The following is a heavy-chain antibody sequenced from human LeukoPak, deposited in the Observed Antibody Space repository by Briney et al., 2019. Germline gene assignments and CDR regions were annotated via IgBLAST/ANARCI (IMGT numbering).Heavy chain of an antibody. CDR1: GFRFSDYY. V-gene: IGHV3-11*04. Sequence: GGSLRLSCVTSGFRFSDYYMMWIRQAPGKGPEWVAHISSSAATTLYADSVKGRFTVSRDNAKNSLYLEMTSLRAEDTAVYYCARDRGSTVTTVGYWGQGTLVTVSS. D-gene: IGHD4-17*01. CDR3: ARDRGSTVTTVGY. CDR2: ISSSAATT. J-gene: IGHJ4*02.